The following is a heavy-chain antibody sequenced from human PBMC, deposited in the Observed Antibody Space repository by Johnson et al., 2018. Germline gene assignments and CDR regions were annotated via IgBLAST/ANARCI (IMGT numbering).Heavy chain of an antibody. D-gene: IGHD1-1*01. CDR2: ITQDGSEK. J-gene: IGHJ3*01. Sequence: VQLVQSGGGLVQPGGSLRLSCAASGFTFSSYWMRWVRQAPGKGLEWVANITQDGSEKFYVDSVKGRFTISRDNAKNSLFLQMNSLRAEDTAVYYCARMLEDAFVCWGQGTVVSVSS. CDR3: ARMLEDAFVC. V-gene: IGHV3-7*01. CDR1: GFTFSSYW.